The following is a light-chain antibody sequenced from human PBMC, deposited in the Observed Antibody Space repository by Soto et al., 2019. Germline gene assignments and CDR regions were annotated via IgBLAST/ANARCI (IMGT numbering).Light chain of an antibody. V-gene: IGKV3-15*01. CDR2: SAS. CDR3: QQYNNWWP. J-gene: IGKJ1*01. Sequence: EIVLTQSTGTLSFSPGEIATLSCRASQTVGRNLAWYQQKPGQAPRLLIYSASTRATGIPARFSGSGSGTEFTLTISSLQSEDFGVYYCQQYNNWWPVGQGSKVDIK. CDR1: QTVGRN.